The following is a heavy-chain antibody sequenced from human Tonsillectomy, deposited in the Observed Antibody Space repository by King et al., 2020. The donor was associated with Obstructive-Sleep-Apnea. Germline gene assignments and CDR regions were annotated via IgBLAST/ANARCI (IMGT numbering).Heavy chain of an antibody. CDR1: DGSISSYY. D-gene: IGHD5-12*01. CDR2: IYYSETT. J-gene: IGHJ4*02. CDR3: ARLGSGYLFDY. V-gene: IGHV4-59*08. Sequence: QLQESGPGLVKPSETLSLTCTVSDGSISSYYWSWIRQPPGKGLEWIGYIYYSETTNYNPSLKSRGTISMDTSKNQFSLRLGSVTAADTAGYYCARLGSGYLFDYWGQGALVTVSS.